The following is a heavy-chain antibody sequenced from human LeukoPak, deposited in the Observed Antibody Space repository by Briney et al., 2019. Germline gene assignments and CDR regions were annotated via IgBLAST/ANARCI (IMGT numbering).Heavy chain of an antibody. V-gene: IGHV1-2*02. CDR2: INPNSGGT. D-gene: IGHD3-10*01. Sequence: GASVKVSCKASGYTFTGYYMHWVGQAPGQGLEWMGWINPNSGGTNYAQKFQGRVTMTRDTSISTAYMELSRLRSDDTAVYYCARAILWFGAPYYMDVWGKGTTVTVSS. CDR1: GYTFTGYY. CDR3: ARAILWFGAPYYMDV. J-gene: IGHJ6*03.